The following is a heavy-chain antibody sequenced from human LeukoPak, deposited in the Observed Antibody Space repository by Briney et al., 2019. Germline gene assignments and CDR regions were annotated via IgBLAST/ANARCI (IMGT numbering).Heavy chain of an antibody. CDR3: AKRSGSPHNFDY. V-gene: IGHV3-43*02. CDR1: GFIFDAHA. Sequence: GGSLRLPCAASGFIFDAHAMNCVRQAPGKPLEWVSLISGDGETTHYADSVKGRFTISRDDSRNSLYLQMKSLRPEDTALYFCAKRSGSPHNFDYWGRGTLVTVSS. D-gene: IGHD1-14*01. J-gene: IGHJ4*02. CDR2: ISGDGETT.